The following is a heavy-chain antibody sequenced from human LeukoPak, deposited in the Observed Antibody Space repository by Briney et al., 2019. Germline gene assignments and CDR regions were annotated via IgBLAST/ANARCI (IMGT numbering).Heavy chain of an antibody. CDR1: GYTFTSYG. Sequence: GASVKVSCKASGYTFTSYGISWVRQAPGQGLEWMGWISAYNGNTNYAQKLQGRVTMTEDTSTDTAYMELSSLRSEDTAVYYCAKDNAGSDSGYFDYWGQGTLVTVSS. V-gene: IGHV1-18*01. J-gene: IGHJ4*02. CDR2: ISAYNGNT. CDR3: AKDNAGSDSGYFDY. D-gene: IGHD3-10*01.